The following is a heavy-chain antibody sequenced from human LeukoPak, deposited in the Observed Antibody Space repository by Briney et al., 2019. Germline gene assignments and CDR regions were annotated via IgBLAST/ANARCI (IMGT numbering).Heavy chain of an antibody. D-gene: IGHD2-2*01. V-gene: IGHV3-23*01. CDR3: AKGQKCEMPLDF. CDR2: ISDSGRST. CDR1: GFTFSSYA. Sequence: PGGSLRLSCAASGFTFSSYAMTWVRQAPGKWLEWISAISDSGRSTYYADSVKGRFTISRDISKSTLYLQMNSLRAGDTALYYCAKGQKCEMPLDFWGQGTLGTVSS. J-gene: IGHJ4*02.